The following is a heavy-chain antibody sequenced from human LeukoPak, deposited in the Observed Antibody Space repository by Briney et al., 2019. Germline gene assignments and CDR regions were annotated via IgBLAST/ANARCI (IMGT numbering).Heavy chain of an antibody. J-gene: IGHJ3*02. D-gene: IGHD4-17*01. CDR1: GYTITNNY. CDR2: INPSGTGT. Sequence: GASVKVSCKASGYTITNNYMHWVRQAPGQGLEWMGVINPSGTGTSYAQKFQGRVTMTRDTSISTAYMELSRLRSDDTAVYYCATSLRDWDAFDIWGQGTMVTVSS. V-gene: IGHV1-46*01. CDR3: ATSLRDWDAFDI.